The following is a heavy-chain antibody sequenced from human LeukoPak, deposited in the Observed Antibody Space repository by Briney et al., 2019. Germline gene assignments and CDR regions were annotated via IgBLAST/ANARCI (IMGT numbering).Heavy chain of an antibody. CDR3: AKDLELWSGSDYFDY. CDR2: ISYDGSNK. CDR1: GFTFSSYW. V-gene: IGHV3-30*18. D-gene: IGHD3-10*01. Sequence: GGSLRLSCAASGFTFSSYWMSWVRQAPGKGLEWVAVISYDGSNKYYADSVKGRFTISRDNSKNTLYLQMNSLRAEDTAVYYCAKDLELWSGSDYFDYWGQGTLVTVSS. J-gene: IGHJ4*02.